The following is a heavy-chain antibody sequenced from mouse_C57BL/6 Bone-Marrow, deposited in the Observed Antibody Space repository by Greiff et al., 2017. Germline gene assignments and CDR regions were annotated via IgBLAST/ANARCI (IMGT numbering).Heavy chain of an antibody. CDR3: VKAPFYNWYVEV. V-gene: IGHV7-4*01. J-gene: IGHJ1*03. CDR2: IRNKANGYTT. CDR1: GFTFTDYY. Sequence: EVKLMESGGGLVQPGASLRLSCAASGFTFTDYYMSWVRQPPGKALEWLALIRNKANGYTTEYTASVKGRFTISRDNSQNILYHQMNTLRAEDSATYYCVKAPFYNWYVEVWGTGTTVTVSS.